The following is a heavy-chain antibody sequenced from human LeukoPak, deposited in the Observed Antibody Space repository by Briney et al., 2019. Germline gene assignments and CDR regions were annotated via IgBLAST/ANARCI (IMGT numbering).Heavy chain of an antibody. CDR1: GGSFSGYY. Sequence: SETLSLTCAVYGGSFSGYYWSWIRQPPGKGLEWIGEINHSGSTNYNPSLKSRVTISVDTSKNQFSLKLSSVTAADTAVYYCARGRGRLFHCYYYYMDVWGKGTTVTVSS. V-gene: IGHV4-34*01. D-gene: IGHD2-21*01. CDR3: ARGRGRLFHCYYYYMDV. CDR2: INHSGST. J-gene: IGHJ6*03.